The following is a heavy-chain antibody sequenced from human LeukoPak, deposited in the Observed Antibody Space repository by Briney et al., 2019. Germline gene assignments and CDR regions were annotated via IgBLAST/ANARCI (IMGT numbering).Heavy chain of an antibody. J-gene: IGHJ4*02. CDR3: ARHVERWLPSH. Sequence: GGSLRLSCAASGFTFSSYAMHWVRQAPGKGLEWVAVISYDGSNKYYADSVKGRFTISRDNSKNTLYLQMNSLRAEDTAVYYCARHVERWLPSHWGQGTLVTVSS. V-gene: IGHV3-30*14. CDR1: GFTFSSYA. D-gene: IGHD5-24*01. CDR2: ISYDGSNK.